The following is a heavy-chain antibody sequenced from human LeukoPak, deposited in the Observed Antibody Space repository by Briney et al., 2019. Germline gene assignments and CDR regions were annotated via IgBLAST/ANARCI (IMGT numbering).Heavy chain of an antibody. D-gene: IGHD4-17*01. Sequence: GGSLRLSCAASGFTFSSYSMNWVRQAPGKGLEWVAVITYDGWHKFYADSVKGRFTISRDNSKNTLYLQMDSLTTEDTAVYYCTNGLLVTTGAEFDYWGQGTLVTVSS. J-gene: IGHJ4*02. CDR3: TNGLLVTTGAEFDY. CDR2: ITYDGWHK. V-gene: IGHV3-30*18. CDR1: GFTFSSYS.